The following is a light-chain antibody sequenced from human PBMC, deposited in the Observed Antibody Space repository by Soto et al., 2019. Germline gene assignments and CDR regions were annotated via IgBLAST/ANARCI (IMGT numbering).Light chain of an antibody. Sequence: SYELTQPPSVSVSPGQTVSITCSGDKLGDKYACWYQQKPGQSPVLVIYQDTKRPSGIPERFSGSNSGNTATLTISGTQAMDEADYYCQAWDSSTAFFGNGTKVTVL. CDR3: QAWDSSTAF. V-gene: IGLV3-1*01. CDR2: QDT. J-gene: IGLJ1*01. CDR1: KLGDKY.